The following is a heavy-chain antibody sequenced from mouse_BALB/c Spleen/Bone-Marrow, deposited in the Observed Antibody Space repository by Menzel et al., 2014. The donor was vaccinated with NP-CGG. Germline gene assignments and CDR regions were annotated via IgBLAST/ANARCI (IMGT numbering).Heavy chain of an antibody. D-gene: IGHD2-4*01. V-gene: IGHV1-14*01. Sequence: EVQLQESGPERVKPGASAKMSCKASGYTFTTYVMHWVKQRPGQGLEWIGYINPYNDGTKYNEKFKGKATLTSDKSSSTAYMELSSLTSEDSAVYYCARHYYDYDYYAMDYWGQGTSVTVSS. J-gene: IGHJ4*01. CDR2: INPYNDGT. CDR1: GYTFTTYV. CDR3: ARHYYDYDYYAMDY.